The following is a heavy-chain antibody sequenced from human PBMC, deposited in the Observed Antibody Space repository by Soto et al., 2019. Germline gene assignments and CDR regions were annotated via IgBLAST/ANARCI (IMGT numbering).Heavy chain of an antibody. CDR1: GFTFSSYW. CDR2: IKQDGSEK. Sequence: EVQLVESGGGLVQPGGSLRLSCAASGFTFSSYWMSWVRQAPGKGLEWVANIKQDGSEKYYVDSVKGRFTISRDNAKNSLYLQMNSLRAEDTAVYYFARGLGGNSAWFDHWGQGTLVTVSS. V-gene: IGHV3-7*01. CDR3: ARGLGGNSAWFDH. D-gene: IGHD4-4*01. J-gene: IGHJ5*02.